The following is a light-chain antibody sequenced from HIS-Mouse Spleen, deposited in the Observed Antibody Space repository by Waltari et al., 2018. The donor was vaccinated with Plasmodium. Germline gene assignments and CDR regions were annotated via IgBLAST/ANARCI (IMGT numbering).Light chain of an antibody. CDR3: SSYTSSSTHVV. Sequence: QSALTQPASVSGSPGQSITIPCTGTSSDVGGYNYVSWYQQHPGKAPKLMIDDVSNRPSGVSKRFSGSKSGNTASLTISGLQAEDEADYYCSSYTSSSTHVVFGGGTKLTVL. CDR2: DVS. V-gene: IGLV2-14*03. CDR1: SSDVGGYNY. J-gene: IGLJ2*01.